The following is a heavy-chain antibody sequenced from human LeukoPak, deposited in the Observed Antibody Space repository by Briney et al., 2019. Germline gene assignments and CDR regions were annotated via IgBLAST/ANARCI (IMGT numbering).Heavy chain of an antibody. CDR1: GFTFSTYS. CDR2: ISSSSAYM. J-gene: IGHJ3*02. D-gene: IGHD2-15*01. V-gene: IGHV3-21*01. Sequence: PGGSLRLSCAASGFTFSTYSMNWVRQAPGKGLEWVSSISSSSAYMYYADSVKGRFTNSRDNAKNSLFLQMNSLRAEDTAVFYCARDRYQGYNTGNAAFDIWGQGTMVTVSS. CDR3: ARDRYQGYNTGNAAFDI.